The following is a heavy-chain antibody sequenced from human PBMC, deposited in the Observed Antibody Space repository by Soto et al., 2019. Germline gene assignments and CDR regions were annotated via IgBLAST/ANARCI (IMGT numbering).Heavy chain of an antibody. Sequence: LSLTCSVSGGSTSSYYWSWIRQPPGKGLEWIGYIYYSGSTDYSPSLKSRVTMSIDTSQNQVSLKLTSVTTADTAVYYCAATPRYLVQGTLV. CDR1: GGSTSSYY. J-gene: IGHJ4*02. CDR2: IYYSGST. CDR3: AATPRY. V-gene: IGHV4-59*01. D-gene: IGHD2-15*01.